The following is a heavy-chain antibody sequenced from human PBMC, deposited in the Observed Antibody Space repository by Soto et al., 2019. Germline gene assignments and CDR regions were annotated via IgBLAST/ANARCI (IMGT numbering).Heavy chain of an antibody. CDR2: IHYSGRT. Sequence: SETLSLTCTVSGGSITGYYWSWIRQSPGKGLEWVAFIHYSGRTSYNPSLKSRVTISVDTSKNQFSLKLSSVTAADTAVFYCARERSAAGAGWFDPWGQGTLVTVS. J-gene: IGHJ5*02. CDR3: ARERSAAGAGWFDP. D-gene: IGHD6-13*01. V-gene: IGHV4-59*12. CDR1: GGSITGYY.